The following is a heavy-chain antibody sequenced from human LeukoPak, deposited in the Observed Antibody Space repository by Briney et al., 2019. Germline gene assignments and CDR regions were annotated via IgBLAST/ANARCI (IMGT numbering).Heavy chain of an antibody. J-gene: IGHJ4*01. CDR2: ISWNSGSI. D-gene: IGHD4-17*01. Sequence: PGGSLRLSCAASGFTFDDYAMHWVRQAPGKGLEWVSGISWNSGSIGYADSVKGRFTISRDNAKNSLYLQMNSLRAEDTALYYCAEDSRTVTTFFTDWGQEPWSPSPQ. CDR1: GFTFDDYA. CDR3: AEDSRTVTTFFTD. V-gene: IGHV3-9*01.